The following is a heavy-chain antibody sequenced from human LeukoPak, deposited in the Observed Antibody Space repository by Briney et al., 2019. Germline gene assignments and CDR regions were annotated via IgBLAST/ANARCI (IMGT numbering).Heavy chain of an antibody. CDR3: ARHAASSSPCDY. CDR1: GGSISSYY. Sequence: SETLSLTCTVSGGSISSYYWSWIRQPPGKGQERIGYIYYSGSTNYNPSLKSRVTISVDTSKNQFSLKLSSVTAADTAVYYCARHAASSSPCDYWGQGTLVTVSS. J-gene: IGHJ4*02. CDR2: IYYSGST. D-gene: IGHD6-13*01. V-gene: IGHV4-59*08.